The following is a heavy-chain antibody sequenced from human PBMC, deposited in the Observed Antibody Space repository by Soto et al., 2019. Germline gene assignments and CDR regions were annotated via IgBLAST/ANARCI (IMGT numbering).Heavy chain of an antibody. J-gene: IGHJ6*02. Sequence: GESLKISCKGSGYSFTSYWISWVRQMPGKGLEWMGRIDPSDSYTNYSPSFQGHVTISADKSISTAYLQWSSLKASDTAMYYCARQMIAVAGTYYYYGTDVRGPATTAPVS. V-gene: IGHV5-10-1*01. CDR1: GYSFTSYW. CDR3: ARQMIAVAGTYYYYGTDV. D-gene: IGHD6-19*01. CDR2: IDPSDSYT.